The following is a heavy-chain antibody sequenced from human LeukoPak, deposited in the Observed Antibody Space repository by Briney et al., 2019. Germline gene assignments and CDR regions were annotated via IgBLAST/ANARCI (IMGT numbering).Heavy chain of an antibody. D-gene: IGHD2-2*03. J-gene: IGHJ6*03. V-gene: IGHV4-30-2*01. CDR2: IYHSGST. Sequence: PSETLSLTCTVSGGSISSGGYHWSWIRQPPGKGLEWIGYIYHSGSTYYNPSLKSRVTISVDRSKNQFSLKLSSVTAADTAVYYCASVGYCSTTSCYRYYYYMDVWGKGTTVTVSS. CDR3: ASVGYCSTTSCYRYYYYMDV. CDR1: GGSISSGGYH.